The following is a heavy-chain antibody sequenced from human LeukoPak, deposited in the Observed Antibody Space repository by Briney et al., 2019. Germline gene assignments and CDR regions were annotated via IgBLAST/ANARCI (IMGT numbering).Heavy chain of an antibody. CDR1: GFTFSSYG. D-gene: IGHD5-18*01. V-gene: IGHV3-74*01. J-gene: IGHJ4*02. Sequence: GGSLRLSCAASGFTFSSYGMHWVRQAPGKGLVWVSRINRDGSSTSYADSVKGRFTISRDNAKNTLYLQMNSLRAEDTAVYYCARGGGYSYGSFDYWGQGTLVTVSS. CDR3: ARGGGYSYGSFDY. CDR2: INRDGSST.